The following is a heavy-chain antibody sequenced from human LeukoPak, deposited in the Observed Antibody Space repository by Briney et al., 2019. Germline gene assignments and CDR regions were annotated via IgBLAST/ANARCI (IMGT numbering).Heavy chain of an antibody. CDR2: INNSGST. CDR3: ARQARAGFDP. J-gene: IGHJ5*02. CDR1: GGSFSGYY. Sequence: SETLSLTCAVYGGSFSGYYWSWIRQPPGKGLEWIGEINNSGSTNYNPSLKSRVTISVDTSKNQFSLKLSSVTAADTAVYYCARQARAGFDPWGQGTLVTVSS. V-gene: IGHV4-34*01. D-gene: IGHD6-13*01.